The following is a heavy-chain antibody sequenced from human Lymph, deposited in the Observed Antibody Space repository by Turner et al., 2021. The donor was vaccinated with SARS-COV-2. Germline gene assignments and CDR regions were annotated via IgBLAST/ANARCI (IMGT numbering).Heavy chain of an antibody. CDR2: IWYDGSNK. D-gene: IGHD6-13*01. J-gene: IGHJ6*02. CDR1: GFTFSSYG. CDR3: ARDWGVGAAGKAYYYGMDV. V-gene: IGHV3-33*01. Sequence: QVQLVESGGGVVQPGRSLRLSCAASGFTFSSYGMHWVRQAPGKGLEWVAVIWYDGSNKYYADSVKGRFTISRDNSKNTLYLQMNSLRAEDTAVYHCARDWGVGAAGKAYYYGMDVWGQGTTVTVSS.